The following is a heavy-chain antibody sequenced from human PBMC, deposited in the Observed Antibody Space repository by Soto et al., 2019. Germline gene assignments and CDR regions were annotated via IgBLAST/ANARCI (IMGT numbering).Heavy chain of an antibody. J-gene: IGHJ6*02. Sequence: EVQMVESGGGLVKPGGSLRLSCAASGFTFSNAWVNWVRQAPGKGLEWVGHIKTKTDGGTTDYAAPVNGRFSISSDDTKNMLYLQMNRLKIEDTAVYYCAGTAFGPAGRDVWGQGTTVTVSS. CDR3: AGTAFGPAGRDV. D-gene: IGHD3-3*01. V-gene: IGHV3-15*07. CDR2: IKTKTDGGTT. CDR1: GFTFSNAW.